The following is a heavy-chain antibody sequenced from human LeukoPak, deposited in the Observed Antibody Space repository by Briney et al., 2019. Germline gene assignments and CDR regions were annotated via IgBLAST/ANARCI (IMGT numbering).Heavy chain of an antibody. CDR3: ARDGTLGSGSYFKTYYGMDV. CDR2: IYYSGST. V-gene: IGHV4-39*07. D-gene: IGHD3-10*01. J-gene: IGHJ6*02. CDR1: GGSISSSSYY. Sequence: SETLSLTCTVSGGSISSSSYYWGWIRQPPGKGLEWIGSIYYSGSTYYIPSLKSRVTISVDTSKNQFSLKLNSVTAADTAVYYCARDGTLGSGSYFKTYYGMDVWGQGTTVTVSS.